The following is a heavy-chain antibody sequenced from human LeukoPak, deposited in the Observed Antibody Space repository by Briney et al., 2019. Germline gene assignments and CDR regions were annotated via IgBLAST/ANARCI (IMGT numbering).Heavy chain of an antibody. CDR1: GVSLSSYF. Sequence: SETLSLTCTVPGVSLSSYFWSWIRQPPGKGLEWIGYIYYSGSNNYNPSLKSRVTISVDTSKNQFSLKLSSVTAADTAVYYCARSPPAVAGTIDYWGQGTLVTVSS. CDR3: ARSPPAVAGTIDY. D-gene: IGHD6-19*01. J-gene: IGHJ4*02. V-gene: IGHV4-59*01. CDR2: IYYSGSN.